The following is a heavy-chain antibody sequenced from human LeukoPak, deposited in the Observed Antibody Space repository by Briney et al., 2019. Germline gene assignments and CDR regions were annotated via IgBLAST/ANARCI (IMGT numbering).Heavy chain of an antibody. V-gene: IGHV1-69*05. D-gene: IGHD3-3*01. CDR1: GGTFSSYA. CDR2: IIPIFGTA. Sequence: SVKVSCKASGGTFSSYAISWVRQAPGQGLEWMGGIIPIFGTANYAQKLQGRVTMTTDTSTSTAYMELRSLRSDDTAVYYCASGSGSHFDYWGQGTLVTVSS. J-gene: IGHJ4*02. CDR3: ASGSGSHFDY.